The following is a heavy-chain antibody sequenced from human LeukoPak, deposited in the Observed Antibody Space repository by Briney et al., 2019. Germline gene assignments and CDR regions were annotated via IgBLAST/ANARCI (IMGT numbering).Heavy chain of an antibody. CDR1: GFTFSNYW. Sequence: GGSLRLSCAASGFTFSNYWMYWVRQGPGKGLGWVSRISSDGGSTNYADSVKGRFTISRDNAKNTLFLQVNSLRADDTAVYYCARGRSGNYYDYWGQGTLVTVSS. CDR3: ARGRSGNYYDY. D-gene: IGHD1-26*01. V-gene: IGHV3-74*01. J-gene: IGHJ4*02. CDR2: ISSDGGST.